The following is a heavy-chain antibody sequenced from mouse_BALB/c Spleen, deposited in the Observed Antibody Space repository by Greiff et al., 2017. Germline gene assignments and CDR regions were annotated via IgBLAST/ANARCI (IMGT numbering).Heavy chain of an antibody. V-gene: IGHV1-87*01. J-gene: IGHJ1*01. D-gene: IGHD4-1*01. Sequence: QVHVKQSGAELARPGASVKLSCKASGYTFTSYWMQWVKQRPGQGLEWIGAIYPGDGDTRYTQKFKGKATLTADKSSSTAYMQLSSLASEDSAVYYCASNWDWYFDVWGAGTTVTVSS. CDR3: ASNWDWYFDV. CDR2: IYPGDGDT. CDR1: GYTFTSYW.